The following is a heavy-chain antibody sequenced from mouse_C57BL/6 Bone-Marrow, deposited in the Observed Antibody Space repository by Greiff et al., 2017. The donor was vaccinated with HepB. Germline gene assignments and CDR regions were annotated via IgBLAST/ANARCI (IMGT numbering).Heavy chain of an antibody. D-gene: IGHD2-2*01. CDR2: IDPENGDT. V-gene: IGHV14-4*01. CDR1: GFNIKDDY. J-gene: IGHJ2*01. Sequence: EVKLEESGAELVRPGASVKLSCTASGFNIKDDYMHWVKQRPEQGLEWIGWIDPENGDTEYASKFQGKATITADTSSNTAYLQLSSLTSEDTAVYYCTTGSYGYYFDYWGQGTTLTVSS. CDR3: TTGSYGYYFDY.